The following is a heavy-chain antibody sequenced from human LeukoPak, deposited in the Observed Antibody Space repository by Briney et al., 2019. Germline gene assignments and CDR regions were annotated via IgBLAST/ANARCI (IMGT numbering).Heavy chain of an antibody. V-gene: IGHV3-30*03. J-gene: IGHJ5*02. CDR2: ISYDGSNK. D-gene: IGHD2-15*01. CDR3: TRLSGYNWFDP. CDR1: GFTFSSYG. Sequence: GGSLRLSCAASGFTFSSYGMHWVRQAPGKGLEWVAVISYDGSNKYYADSVEGRFTISRDNSKNTLYLQMNSLRAEDTAVYYCTRLSGYNWFDPWGQGTLVTVSS.